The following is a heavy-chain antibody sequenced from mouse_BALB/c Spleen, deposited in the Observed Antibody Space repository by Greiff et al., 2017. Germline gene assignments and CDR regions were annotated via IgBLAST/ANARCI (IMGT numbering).Heavy chain of an antibody. CDR3: ARYTFYAMDY. CDR2: INPSNGRT. Sequence: VQLQQPGADLVKPGASVKLSCKASGYTFTSYWMHWVKQRPGQGLEWIGEINPSNGRTNYNEKFKSKATLTVDKSSSTAYMQLSSLTSEDSAVYYCARYTFYAMDYWGQGTSVTVSS. J-gene: IGHJ4*01. CDR1: GYTFTSYW. V-gene: IGHV1S81*02.